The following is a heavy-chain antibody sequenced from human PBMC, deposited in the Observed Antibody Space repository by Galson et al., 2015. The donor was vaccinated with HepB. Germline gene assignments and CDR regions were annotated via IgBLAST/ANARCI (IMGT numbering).Heavy chain of an antibody. V-gene: IGHV3-49*04. D-gene: IGHD6-19*01. CDR2: IRSKAYGGTT. J-gene: IGHJ6*02. CDR3: TRDDSSGKYYYYGMDV. Sequence: SLRLSCAASGFTFGDYAMSWVRQAPGKGLEWVGFIRSKAYGGTTEYAASVKGRFTISRDDSKSIAYLQMNSLKTEDTAVYYCTRDDSSGKYYYYGMDVWGQGTTVTVSS. CDR1: GFTFGDYA.